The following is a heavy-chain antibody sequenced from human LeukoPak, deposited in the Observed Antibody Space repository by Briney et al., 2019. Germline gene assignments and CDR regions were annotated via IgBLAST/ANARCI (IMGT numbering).Heavy chain of an antibody. CDR3: ARGPPVLRYFDWLLSGWFDP. D-gene: IGHD3-9*01. Sequence: PSETLSLTCAVYGGSFSGYYWSWIRQPPGKGLEWIGEINHSGSTNYNPSLKSRVTISVDTSKNQSSLKLSSVTAADTAVYYCARGPPVLRYFDWLLSGWFDPWGQGTLVTVSS. J-gene: IGHJ5*02. CDR2: INHSGST. V-gene: IGHV4-34*01. CDR1: GGSFSGYY.